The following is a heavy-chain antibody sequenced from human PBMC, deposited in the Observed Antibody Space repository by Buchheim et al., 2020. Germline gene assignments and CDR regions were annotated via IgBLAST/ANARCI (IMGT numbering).Heavy chain of an antibody. V-gene: IGHV4-39*07. Sequence: QLQLQQSGPGLVKSSETLSLICTVSGGSISTSTFYWAWIRQPPGKGLEYIGTIYYSGTTYYNPSLKSRVTMSIDTSENQSSLKLSSVTAADTAVYYCARSAVDDFWSGYYYPYWGQGTL. D-gene: IGHD3-3*01. CDR2: IYYSGTT. CDR3: ARSAVDDFWSGYYYPY. CDR1: GGSISTSTFY. J-gene: IGHJ4*02.